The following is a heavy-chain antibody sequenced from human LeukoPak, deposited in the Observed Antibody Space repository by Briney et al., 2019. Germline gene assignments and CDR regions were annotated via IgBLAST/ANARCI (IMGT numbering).Heavy chain of an antibody. CDR3: ARAAYNWN. Sequence: PGGSLRLSCAASGFTFRDYVMSWVRQAPGKGLEWVSYIDPSGTLYYADSVKGRFTISRDNGRNSLDLQLRSLRAEDTAVYYCARAAYNWNWGQGTLVTVSS. V-gene: IGHV3-11*01. CDR1: GFTFRDYV. J-gene: IGHJ4*02. D-gene: IGHD1-20*01. CDR2: IDPSGTL.